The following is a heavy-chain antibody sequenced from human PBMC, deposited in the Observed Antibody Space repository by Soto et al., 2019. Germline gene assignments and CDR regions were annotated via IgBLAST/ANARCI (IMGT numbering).Heavy chain of an antibody. CDR1: GGSITSGDYF. Sequence: SETLSLTCTVSGGSITSGDYFWSWIRQSPGKGLEWIGYIFDSGSTYYTPSLKSRITISVDRSKNQFSLKLSSVTAADTALYYCARAKDTAMVTEGWFDPWGQGTLVTVSS. D-gene: IGHD5-18*01. V-gene: IGHV4-30-4*01. CDR3: ARAKDTAMVTEGWFDP. CDR2: IFDSGST. J-gene: IGHJ5*02.